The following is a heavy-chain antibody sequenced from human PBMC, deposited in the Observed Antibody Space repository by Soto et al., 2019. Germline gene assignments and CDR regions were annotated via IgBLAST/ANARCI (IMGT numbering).Heavy chain of an antibody. Sequence: EVELLESGGGLVQPEGSLRLSCAASGFTFSTYAMGWVRQAPGKGLEWVSVISSGGGTHYADSVKGRFTVSRDNSKNTLSLQMNSLRADDTAVYYCATRRGSGGHFDYWGQGALVTVSS. J-gene: IGHJ4*02. CDR2: ISSGGGT. CDR1: GFTFSTYA. V-gene: IGHV3-23*01. CDR3: ATRRGSGGHFDY. D-gene: IGHD3-10*01.